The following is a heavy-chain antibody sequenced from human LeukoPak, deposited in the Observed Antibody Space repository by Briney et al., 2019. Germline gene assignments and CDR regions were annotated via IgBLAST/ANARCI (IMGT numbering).Heavy chain of an antibody. D-gene: IGHD3-9*01. Sequence: GGSLRLSCAASGFAFSTYSMSWLRQAPGKGLEWVSVISNSGGSTYYADPVKGRFTISRESSKNTLWLQMNSLTAEDTAVYYCARLHYDVLTGPFDYWGQGTLVTVSS. V-gene: IGHV3-23*01. CDR3: ARLHYDVLTGPFDY. J-gene: IGHJ4*02. CDR2: ISNSGGST. CDR1: GFAFSTYS.